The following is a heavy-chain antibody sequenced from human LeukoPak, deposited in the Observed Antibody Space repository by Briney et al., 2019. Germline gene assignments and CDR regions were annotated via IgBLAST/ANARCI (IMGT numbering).Heavy chain of an antibody. Sequence: GGSLRLSCAASGFTFDDYAMHWVRQAPGKGLEWVSGISWNRGSIGYADSVKGRFTISRDNAKNSLYLQMNSLRAEDTALYYCAKDSTLDLWGRGTLVTVSS. V-gene: IGHV3-9*01. CDR3: AKDSTLDL. CDR2: ISWNRGSI. CDR1: GFTFDDYA. J-gene: IGHJ2*01.